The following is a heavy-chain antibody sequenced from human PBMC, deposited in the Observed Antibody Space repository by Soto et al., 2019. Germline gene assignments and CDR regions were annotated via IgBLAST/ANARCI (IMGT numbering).Heavy chain of an antibody. CDR1: GFTFSSYA. CDR2: ISGSGGST. CDR3: AKEVEQEYDFWSGSSPFDY. Sequence: GGSLRLSCAASGFTFSSYAMSWVRQAPGKGLEWVSAISGSGGSTYYAYSVKGRFTISRDNSKNTLYLQMNSLRAEDTAVYYCAKEVEQEYDFWSGSSPFDYWGKGTLVTVS. J-gene: IGHJ4*02. D-gene: IGHD3-3*01. V-gene: IGHV3-23*01.